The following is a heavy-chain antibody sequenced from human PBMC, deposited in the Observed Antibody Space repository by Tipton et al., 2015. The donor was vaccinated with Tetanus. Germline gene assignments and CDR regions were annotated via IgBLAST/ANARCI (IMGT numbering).Heavy chain of an antibody. CDR2: INHSGST. Sequence: TLSLTCAVYGGSFSGYYWSWIRQPPGKGLEWIGEINHSGSTNYNPSLKSRVTISVDTSKTQFSLKLSSVTAADTAVYYCARRVGCSGGSCYPIYYYYGMDVWGQGTTVTVSS. D-gene: IGHD2-15*01. CDR3: ARRVGCSGGSCYPIYYYYGMDV. CDR1: GGSFSGYY. V-gene: IGHV4-34*01. J-gene: IGHJ6*02.